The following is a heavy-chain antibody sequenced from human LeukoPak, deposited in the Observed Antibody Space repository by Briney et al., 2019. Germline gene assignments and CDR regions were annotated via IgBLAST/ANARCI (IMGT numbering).Heavy chain of an antibody. J-gene: IGHJ5*02. V-gene: IGHV4-59*02. Sequence: PSETLSLTCTISGGSVSDYYWSWIRQPPGKGLEWIGYIYYSGSTNYNPSLKSRVTISVDMSKNQFSLKLSSVTAADTAVYYCARVDQSGYDTRGWFDPWGQGTLVTVSS. CDR3: ARVDQSGYDTRGWFDP. CDR1: GGSVSDYY. CDR2: IYYSGST. D-gene: IGHD5-12*01.